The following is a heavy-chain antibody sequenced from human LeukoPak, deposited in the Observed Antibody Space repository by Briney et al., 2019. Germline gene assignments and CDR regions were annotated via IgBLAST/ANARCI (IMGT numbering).Heavy chain of an antibody. J-gene: IGHJ2*01. CDR2: IYYSGST. V-gene: IGHV4-31*03. Sequence: PSQTLSLTCTVSGGSISSGGYYWSWIRQHPGKGLEWIGYIYYSGSTYYNPSLKSRVTISVDTSKNQFSLKPSSVTAADTAVYYCARGPWVDSGYPVDLWGRGTLVTVSS. D-gene: IGHD5-12*01. CDR3: ARGPWVDSGYPVDL. CDR1: GGSISSGGYY.